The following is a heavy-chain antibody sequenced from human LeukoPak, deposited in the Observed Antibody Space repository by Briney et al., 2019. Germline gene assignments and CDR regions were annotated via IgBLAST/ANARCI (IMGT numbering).Heavy chain of an antibody. CDR1: GGSMSSYY. V-gene: IGHV4-59*01. D-gene: IGHD5-18*01. CDR2: IYYSGST. CDR3: ASQTKYSYGLGPSKFDY. Sequence: PSETLSLTCTVPGGSMSSYYWSWIRQPPGKGLEWIGYIYYSGSTNYNPSLKSRVTISVDTSKNQFSLKLSSVTAADTAVYYCASQTKYSYGLGPSKFDYWGQGTLVTVSS. J-gene: IGHJ4*02.